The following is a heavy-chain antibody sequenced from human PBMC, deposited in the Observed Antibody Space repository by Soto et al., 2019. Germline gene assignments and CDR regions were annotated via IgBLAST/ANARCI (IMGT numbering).Heavy chain of an antibody. CDR1: GGSISSYY. CDR3: AVSSIAAQYYYYYGMDV. D-gene: IGHD6-6*01. V-gene: IGHV4-59*01. J-gene: IGHJ6*02. Sequence: SSETLSLTCTVSGGSISSYYWSWIRQPPGKGLEWIGYIYYSGSTNYNPSLKSRVTISVDTSKNQFSLKLSSVTAADTAVYYCAVSSIAAQYYYYYGMDVWGQGTTVTVSS. CDR2: IYYSGST.